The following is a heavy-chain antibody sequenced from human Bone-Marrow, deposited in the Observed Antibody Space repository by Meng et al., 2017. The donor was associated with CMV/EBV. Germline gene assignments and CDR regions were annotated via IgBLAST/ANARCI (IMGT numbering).Heavy chain of an antibody. V-gene: IGHV3-7*01. J-gene: IGHJ4*02. CDR2: INKDGSET. CDR1: GFTFSLHW. Sequence: GASLKISCAASGFTFSLHWMAWVRQAPGKGLEWVANINKDGSETYHVDSVEGRFTVSRDNAKSSLYLQMNRLRAEDTAVYYCSRGFGGFDYWGQGGLVTVSS. D-gene: IGHD3-16*01. CDR3: SRGFGGFDY.